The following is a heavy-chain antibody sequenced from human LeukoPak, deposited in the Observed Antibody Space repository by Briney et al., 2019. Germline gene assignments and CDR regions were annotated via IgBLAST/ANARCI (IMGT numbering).Heavy chain of an antibody. CDR1: GYTFTIYY. Sequence: ASVKVSCKASGYTFTIYYMHWVRQAPGQGLEWMGTINPSGGSTSYAQRLQGRVTMTRDTSTSTVYMELSRLRSEDTAVYYCARDGHSSGWYGRSDFDYWGQGTLVTVSS. D-gene: IGHD6-13*01. CDR2: INPSGGST. V-gene: IGHV1-46*04. CDR3: ARDGHSSGWYGRSDFDY. J-gene: IGHJ4*02.